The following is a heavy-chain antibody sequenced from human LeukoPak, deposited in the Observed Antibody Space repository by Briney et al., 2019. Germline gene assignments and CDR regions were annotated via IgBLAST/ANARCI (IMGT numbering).Heavy chain of an antibody. J-gene: IGHJ4*02. Sequence: GGSLRLSCAASGFTFSDYAMSWVRQAPGKGLEWVSGISGSASTTSYADSVKGRFTTSRDNSKNTLYLQMNSLRAEDTAVYYCARRVGATGFDYRGQGTLVTVSS. V-gene: IGHV3-23*01. CDR3: ARRVGATGFDY. D-gene: IGHD1-26*01. CDR2: ISGSASTT. CDR1: GFTFSDYA.